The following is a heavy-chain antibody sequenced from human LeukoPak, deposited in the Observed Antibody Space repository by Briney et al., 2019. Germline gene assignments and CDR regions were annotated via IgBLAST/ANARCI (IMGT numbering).Heavy chain of an antibody. Sequence: GGSLRLSCAASGFTVSNNYMSWVRQTPGKGLEWVSVIYSGGRTYYADSVKGRFSISRDNPKNTLYLQMNSLRAEDTAVYYCARDDHYLRGYYYYGMDVWGQGTTVTVSS. CDR1: GFTVSNNY. J-gene: IGHJ6*02. CDR2: IYSGGRT. D-gene: IGHD3-16*01. V-gene: IGHV3-53*01. CDR3: ARDDHYLRGYYYYGMDV.